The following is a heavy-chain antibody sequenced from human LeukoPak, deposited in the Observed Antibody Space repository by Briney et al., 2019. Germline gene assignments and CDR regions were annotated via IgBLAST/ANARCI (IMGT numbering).Heavy chain of an antibody. J-gene: IGHJ4*02. V-gene: IGHV2-5*02. CDR2: IYWDDDK. CDR3: AHRTDSSSWTGDYFDY. D-gene: IGHD6-13*01. Sequence: SGPTLVKPSQTLTLTCTFSGFSLSTSGVGVGWIRQPPGKALEWLALIYWDDDKRYSPSLKSRLTITKDTSKNQVVLTMTNMDPVDTATYYCAHRTDSSSWTGDYFDYWGQGTLVTVSS. CDR1: GFSLSTSGVG.